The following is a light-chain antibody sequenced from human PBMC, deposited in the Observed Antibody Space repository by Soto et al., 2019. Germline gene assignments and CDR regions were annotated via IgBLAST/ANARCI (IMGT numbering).Light chain of an antibody. J-gene: IGKJ1*01. V-gene: IGKV1-39*01. CDR2: AAS. Sequence: DIQMTQSPSSLSASVGDRVTITCRASQSISRYLNWYQQKPGKAPKLLIYAASTLQSGVPSRFSGSESGTDFTLTISSLQPEDFATYYCQQYNSYWTFGQGTKVEIK. CDR1: QSISRY. CDR3: QQYNSYWT.